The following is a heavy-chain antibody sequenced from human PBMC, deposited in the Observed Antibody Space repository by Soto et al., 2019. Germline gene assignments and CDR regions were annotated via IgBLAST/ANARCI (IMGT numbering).Heavy chain of an antibody. CDR2: ISVSSTYI. CDR3: AKDLRYQLHQNPYYYYYYGMDV. J-gene: IGHJ6*02. Sequence: GGSLRLSCAASGFTFSDYNINWVRQAPGKGLDWVSSISVSSTYIYYADSVKGRFTISRDNSKDTLYLQMNSLRAEDTAVYYCAKDLRYQLHQNPYYYYYYGMDVWGQGTTVTVSS. CDR1: GFTFSDYN. V-gene: IGHV3-21*01. D-gene: IGHD2-2*01.